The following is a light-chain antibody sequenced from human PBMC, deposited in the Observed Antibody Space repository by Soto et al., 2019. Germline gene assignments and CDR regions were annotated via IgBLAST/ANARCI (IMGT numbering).Light chain of an antibody. CDR3: QHYIAGPPGT. J-gene: IGKJ1*01. CDR2: DTS. CDR1: QSVSSS. Sequence: EIVVTQSPATLSVSPGERVTLSCRASQSVSSSSAWYQQRPGQAPRLLIYDTSTRAAGISARFSGSGSGTESPPTISRREPEDFAVYYCQHYIAGPPGTCGQGTALEIK. V-gene: IGKV3-15*01.